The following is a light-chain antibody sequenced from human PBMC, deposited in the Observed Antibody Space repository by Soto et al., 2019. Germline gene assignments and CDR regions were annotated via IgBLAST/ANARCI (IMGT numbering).Light chain of an antibody. Sequence: VVLTQSPGTLSLSPWERATLSCRASQSVSSRYLAWYQQKPGQAPRLLIYGASSRATGIPDRFSGSGSGTDFTLTISSLEPEDFAVYYCQQYGSSGTFGQGTKVDIK. CDR3: QQYGSSGT. CDR2: GAS. V-gene: IGKV3-20*01. CDR1: QSVSSRY. J-gene: IGKJ1*01.